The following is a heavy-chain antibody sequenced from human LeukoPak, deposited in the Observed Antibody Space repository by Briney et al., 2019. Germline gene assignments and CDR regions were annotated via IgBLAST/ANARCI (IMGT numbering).Heavy chain of an antibody. CDR2: IGTAGDA. CDR1: GFTFSSYD. J-gene: IGHJ6*02. CDR3: ARGKEYYGMDV. Sequence: GGSLRLSCAASGFTFSSYDMHWVRQATGKGLEWVSAIGTAGDAYYPGSVKGRFTISRENAKNSLYLQMNSLRAGDTAVYYCARGKEYYGMDVWGQGTTVTVSS. V-gene: IGHV3-13*01.